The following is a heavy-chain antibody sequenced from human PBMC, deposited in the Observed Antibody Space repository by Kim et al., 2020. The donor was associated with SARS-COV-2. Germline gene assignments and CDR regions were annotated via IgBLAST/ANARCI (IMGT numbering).Heavy chain of an antibody. Sequence: SETLSLTCTVSGGSISSGGYYWSWIRQHPGKGLEWIGYIYYSGSTYYNPSLKRRVTISVYTSKNQFSLKLSSVTAADTAVYYCARGGWELLFGFFDYWGQGTLVTVSS. CDR1: GGSISSGGYY. CDR3: ARGGWELLFGFFDY. CDR2: IYYSGST. D-gene: IGHD1-26*01. V-gene: IGHV4-31*03. J-gene: IGHJ4*02.